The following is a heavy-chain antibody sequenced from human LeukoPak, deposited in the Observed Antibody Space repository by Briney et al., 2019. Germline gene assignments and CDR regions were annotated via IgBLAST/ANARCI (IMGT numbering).Heavy chain of an antibody. D-gene: IGHD5-18*01. Sequence: PGGSLRLSCAASGFTFSSYEMNWVRQAPGKGLEWVPYISSSGSTIYYADSVKGRFTISRDNAKNSLYLQMNSLRAEDTAVYYCARDLSVDTAMVTLWYYYGMDVWGQGTTVTVSS. CDR1: GFTFSSYE. CDR2: ISSSGSTI. V-gene: IGHV3-48*03. J-gene: IGHJ6*02. CDR3: ARDLSVDTAMVTLWYYYGMDV.